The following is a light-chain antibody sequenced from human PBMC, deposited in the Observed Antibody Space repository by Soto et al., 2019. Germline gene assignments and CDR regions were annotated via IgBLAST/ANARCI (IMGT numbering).Light chain of an antibody. J-gene: IGLJ2*01. CDR1: SSDVGGFNY. V-gene: IGLV2-14*01. CDR3: SSYTSSSTLEGVV. Sequence: QSVLTQPASVSGSPGQSITISCTGTSSDVGGFNYVSWYQHHPGKAPKLMIYEVSNRPSGVSNRFSGSKSGNTASLTISGLQAEDEADYYCSSYTSSSTLEGVVFGGGTKVTVL. CDR2: EVS.